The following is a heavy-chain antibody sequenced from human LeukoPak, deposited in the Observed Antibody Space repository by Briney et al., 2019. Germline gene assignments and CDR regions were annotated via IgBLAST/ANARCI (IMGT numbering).Heavy chain of an antibody. CDR1: GGSVSSYY. CDR3: ARSAGYFDY. CDR2: ISYSGST. V-gene: IGHV4-59*02. J-gene: IGHJ4*02. Sequence: SETLSLTCSVFGGSVSSYYWSWIRQPPGKGLEWIGYISYSGSTNYNPSLMSRVTISLATYKNQFSLKLSSVTAADTAVYYCARSAGYFDYWGQGTLVTVSS.